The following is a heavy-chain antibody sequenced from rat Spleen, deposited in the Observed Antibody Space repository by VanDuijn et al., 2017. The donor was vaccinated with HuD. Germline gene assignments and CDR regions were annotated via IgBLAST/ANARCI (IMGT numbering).Heavy chain of an antibody. CDR3: TRETGYNYYFDY. CDR2: ISYDGSST. D-gene: IGHD4-1*01. V-gene: IGHV5-29*01. J-gene: IGHJ2*01. Sequence: EVQLVESDGGLVQPGRSLKLSCAASGFTFSDYYMAWVRQAPTKGLEWVATISYDGSSTYYRDSVKGRFTISRDNAKSTLYLQMDSLRSEDTATYYSTRETGYNYYFDYWGQGVRVTVSS. CDR1: GFTFSDYY.